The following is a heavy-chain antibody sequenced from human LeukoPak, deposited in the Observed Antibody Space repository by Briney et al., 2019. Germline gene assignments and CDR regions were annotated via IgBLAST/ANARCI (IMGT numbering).Heavy chain of an antibody. CDR1: GFILSTNG. CDR2: IQYDGGNK. J-gene: IGHJ4*02. CDR3: AKGNYYDSPYDF. V-gene: IGHV3-30*02. D-gene: IGHD3-22*01. Sequence: GGSLRLSCAASGFILSTNGMHWVRQAPGKGLEWVAFIQYDGGNKYYADSVKDRVNISRDSSRNTLYLQMNSLRVDDTAVYYCAKGNYYDSPYDFWGQGTLVTVSS.